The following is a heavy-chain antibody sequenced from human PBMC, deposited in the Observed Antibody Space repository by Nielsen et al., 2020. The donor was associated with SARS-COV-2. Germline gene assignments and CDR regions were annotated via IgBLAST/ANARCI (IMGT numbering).Heavy chain of an antibody. CDR3: ARDHTMLRGRVLYFDL. CDR2: ISAFNGNT. Sequence: ASVKVSCKASGYTFISYGISWVRQAPGQGLEWMGWISAFNGNTNYAQKLQGRVTMTTDTSTSTAYMELRGLRSVDTAVYYCARDHTMLRGRVLYFDLWGRGTLVTVSS. V-gene: IGHV1-18*04. CDR1: GYTFISYG. J-gene: IGHJ2*01. D-gene: IGHD3-10*01.